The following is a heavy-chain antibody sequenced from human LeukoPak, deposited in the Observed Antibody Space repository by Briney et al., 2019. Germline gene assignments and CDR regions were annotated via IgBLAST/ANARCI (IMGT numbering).Heavy chain of an antibody. CDR3: ARVATMVRVPLDALDI. CDR1: GFTFSGCE. D-gene: IGHD3-10*01. CDR2: ISRSGDTI. V-gene: IGHV3-48*03. Sequence: GGSLRLSCAISGFTFSGCELTWVRQAPGKGLEWISYISRSGDTIYYADSVKGRFTTSRDNAKNSLYLQMNSLRVEDTAVYYCARVATMVRVPLDALDIWGQGTMVSVSS. J-gene: IGHJ3*02.